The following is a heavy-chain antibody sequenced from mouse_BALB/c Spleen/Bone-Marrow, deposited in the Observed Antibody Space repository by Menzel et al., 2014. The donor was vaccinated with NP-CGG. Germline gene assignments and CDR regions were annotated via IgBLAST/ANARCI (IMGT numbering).Heavy chain of an antibody. CDR2: IRNKVKGYTT. CDR3: ARDENVGIDWYFDV. J-gene: IGHJ1*01. V-gene: IGHV7-3*02. Sequence: EVKVVESGGGLVQPGGSLRLSCAASGFTFTDYYISWVRQPPGKALEWLGFIRNKVKGYTTDYSASVKGRFTISRDNSQSISYLQMNTLRAEDSATYYCARDENVGIDWYFDVWGAGTTVTVSS. CDR1: GFTFTDYY.